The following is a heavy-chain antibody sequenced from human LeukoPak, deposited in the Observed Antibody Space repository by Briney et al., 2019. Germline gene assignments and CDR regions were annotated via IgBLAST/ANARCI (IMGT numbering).Heavy chain of an antibody. CDR2: ISYDGRNK. D-gene: IGHD6-19*01. Sequence: GGSLRLSCAASGFTFGTYAMHWVRQAPGKGLEWVAVISYDGRNKYYADSVKGRFTISRDNSKNTLDLQMNSLRAEDTAVYCCASLVGGEAVARHDYWGQGTLVTVSS. V-gene: IGHV3-30*04. CDR1: GFTFGTYA. J-gene: IGHJ4*02. CDR3: ASLVGGEAVARHDY.